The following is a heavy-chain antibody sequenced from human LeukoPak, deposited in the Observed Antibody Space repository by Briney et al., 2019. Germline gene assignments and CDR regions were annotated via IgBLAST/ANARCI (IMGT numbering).Heavy chain of an antibody. Sequence: GGSLRLSCAASGFTFSSYAMSWVRQAPGKGLEWVSAISGSGGGTYYADSVKGRFTISRDNSKNTLYLQMNSLRAEDTAVYYCAKGGSSSSWFPFDYWGQGTLVTVSS. D-gene: IGHD6-13*01. CDR3: AKGGSSSSWFPFDY. CDR2: ISGSGGGT. J-gene: IGHJ4*02. CDR1: GFTFSSYA. V-gene: IGHV3-23*01.